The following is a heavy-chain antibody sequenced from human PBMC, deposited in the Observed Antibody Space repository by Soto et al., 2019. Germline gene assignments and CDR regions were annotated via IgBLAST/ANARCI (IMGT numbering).Heavy chain of an antibody. CDR1: GYSXTGYY. J-gene: IGHJ6*02. Sequence: GASVKVSCKASGYSXTGYYMHWVRQAPGQGLEWMGWINPNSGGTNYAQKFQGWVTMTRDTSISTAYMELSRLRSDDTTVYYCARGITMVRGVIIANYCYYYGMDVWGQGTTVTVSS. CDR2: INPNSGGT. D-gene: IGHD3-10*01. V-gene: IGHV1-2*04. CDR3: ARGITMVRGVIIANYCYYYGMDV.